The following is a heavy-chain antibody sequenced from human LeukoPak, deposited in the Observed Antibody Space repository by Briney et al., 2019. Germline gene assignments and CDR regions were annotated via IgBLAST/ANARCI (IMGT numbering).Heavy chain of an antibody. CDR2: IYPGDSDT. CDR3: ARRADGYSYGGGFDP. CDR1: GYSFTSHW. Sequence: GESLKISCKGSGYSFTSHWIGWVRQMPGKGLEWMGIIYPGDSDTRYSPSFQGQVTISADKSISTAYLQWSSPKASDTAMYYCARRADGYSYGGGFDPWGQGTLVTVSS. D-gene: IGHD5-18*01. J-gene: IGHJ5*02. V-gene: IGHV5-51*01.